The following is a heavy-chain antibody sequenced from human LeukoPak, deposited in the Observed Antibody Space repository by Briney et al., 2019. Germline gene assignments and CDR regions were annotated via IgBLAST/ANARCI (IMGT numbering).Heavy chain of an antibody. J-gene: IGHJ5*02. CDR1: GFTVSSNY. D-gene: IGHD6-13*01. CDR2: IYSGGTT. CDR3: ARDLVAGAPWFDP. Sequence: GGSLRLSCTASGFTVSSNYMSWVRQAPGKGLEWVSLIYSGGTTYYADSVKGRFTISRDNSKNALYLQMNSLRAEDTAVYYCARDLVAGAPWFDPWGRGTLVIVSS. V-gene: IGHV3-66*01.